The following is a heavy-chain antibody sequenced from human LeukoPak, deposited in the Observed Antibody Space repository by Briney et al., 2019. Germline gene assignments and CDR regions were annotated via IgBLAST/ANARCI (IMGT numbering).Heavy chain of an antibody. J-gene: IGHJ3*02. V-gene: IGHV4-59*12. CDR2: IYYSGST. CDR3: ARERYYDPDAFDI. D-gene: IGHD3-22*01. Sequence: PSETLSLTCTVSGGSISSYYWSWIRQPPGKGLEWIGYIYYSGSTNYNPSLKSRVTMSVDTSKNQFSLKLSSVTAADTAVYYCARERYYDPDAFDIWGQGTMVTVSS. CDR1: GGSISSYY.